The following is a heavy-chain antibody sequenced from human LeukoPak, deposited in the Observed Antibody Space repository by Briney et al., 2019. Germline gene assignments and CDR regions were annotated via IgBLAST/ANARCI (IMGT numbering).Heavy chain of an antibody. CDR2: IYYSGST. D-gene: IGHD5-18*01. J-gene: IGHJ2*01. CDR3: ARHGGYSYGQGVPPWYFDL. Sequence: PSETLSLTCTVSGGSISSNSYYWGWLRQPPGKGLEWIGSIYYSGSTYHNPSLKSRVTISVDTSKNQFSLKLSSVTAADTAMYYCARHGGYSYGQGVPPWYFDLWGRGTLVTVSS. CDR1: GGSISSNSYY. V-gene: IGHV4-39*01.